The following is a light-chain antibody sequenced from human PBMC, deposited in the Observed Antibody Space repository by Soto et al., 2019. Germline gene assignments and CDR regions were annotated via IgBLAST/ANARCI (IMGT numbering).Light chain of an antibody. J-gene: IGKJ1*01. CDR2: LVS. CDR1: QSLLHSNGYTL. CDR3: MQALQTPRT. Sequence: IVMTQSPLSLPVTPGEPASISCRSSQSLLHSNGYTLLDWYLQKPGQSPQLLIYLVSNRASGVPDRFIGSGSGTDFTLRISRVEAEDVGVYYCMQALQTPRTFGQGTKVEIK. V-gene: IGKV2-28*01.